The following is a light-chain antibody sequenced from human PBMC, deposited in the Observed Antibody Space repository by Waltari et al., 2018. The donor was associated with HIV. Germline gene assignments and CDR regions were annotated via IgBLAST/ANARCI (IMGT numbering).Light chain of an antibody. Sequence: QSVLTQPPSASGTPGQRVAISCSGSSSNIGNNFVYWYQHLPGTTPKLLIYRNNQRPSVVPDRFAGSKSGTSASLAISGLRSEDEADYYCTSWDDSLSGWMFGGGTTLTVL. CDR1: SSNIGNNF. J-gene: IGLJ3*02. CDR3: TSWDDSLSGWM. V-gene: IGLV1-47*01. CDR2: RNN.